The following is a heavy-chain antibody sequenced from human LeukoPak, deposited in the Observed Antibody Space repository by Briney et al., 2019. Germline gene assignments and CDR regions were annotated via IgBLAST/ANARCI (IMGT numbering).Heavy chain of an antibody. J-gene: IGHJ5*02. D-gene: IGHD3-10*01. CDR1: GGSISSGDYY. V-gene: IGHV4-30-4*01. CDR2: IYYSGST. Sequence: SETLSLTCTVSGGSISSGDYYWSWIRQPPGKGLGWIGYIYYSGSTYYNPSLKSRVTISVDTSKNQFSLKLSSVTAADTAVYYCARSMVRGVTGRDWFDPWGQGTLVTVSS. CDR3: ARSMVRGVTGRDWFDP.